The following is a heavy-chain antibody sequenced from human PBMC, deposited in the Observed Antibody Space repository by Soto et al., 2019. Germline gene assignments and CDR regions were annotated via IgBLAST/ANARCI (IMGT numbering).Heavy chain of an antibody. J-gene: IGHJ6*04. D-gene: IGHD3-10*01. Sequence: PWGSLRLSCAASGFTFSSYGMHWVRQAPGKGLEWVAVISYDGSNKYYADSVKGRFTISRDNSKNTLYLQMNSLRAEDTAVYYCANYGLATPYYGREVWGKGNTVTVSS. V-gene: IGHV3-30*18. CDR3: ANYGLATPYYGREV. CDR1: GFTFSSYG. CDR2: ISYDGSNK.